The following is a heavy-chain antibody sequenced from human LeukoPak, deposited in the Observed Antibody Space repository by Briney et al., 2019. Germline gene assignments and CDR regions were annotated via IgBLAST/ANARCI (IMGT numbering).Heavy chain of an antibody. CDR1: GFTVSSNY. J-gene: IGHJ3*02. CDR3: ARVNTGSYRTAFDI. V-gene: IGHV3-66*01. Sequence: GGSLRLSCAVSGFTVSSNYMSWVRQAPGKGLEWVSIIYSGDSTYYADSVKGRFTMSRDNSKNRLYLQMNSLRVEDTAVYYCARVNTGSYRTAFDIWGQGTMVTVSS. D-gene: IGHD1-26*01. CDR2: IYSGDST.